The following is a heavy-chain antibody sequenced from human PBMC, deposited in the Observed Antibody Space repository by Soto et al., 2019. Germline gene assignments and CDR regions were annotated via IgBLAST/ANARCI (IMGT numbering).Heavy chain of an antibody. Sequence: GGSLRLSCAASGFPFRAYAMNWVRQTPGQGLEWVSYISSSSSTIYYADSVKGRFTISRDNAKNSLYLQMNSLRDEDTAVYYCARDQTIVGKTRYYGMDVRGQGTTVTVPS. D-gene: IGHD1-26*01. CDR2: ISSSSSTI. J-gene: IGHJ6*02. CDR1: GFPFRAYA. CDR3: ARDQTIVGKTRYYGMDV. V-gene: IGHV3-48*02.